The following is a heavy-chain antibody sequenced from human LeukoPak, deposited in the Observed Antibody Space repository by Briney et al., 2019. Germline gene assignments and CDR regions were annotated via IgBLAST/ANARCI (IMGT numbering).Heavy chain of an antibody. CDR1: GYTFTSYD. Sequence: ASVKVSCKASGYTFTSYDINWVRQATGQGLEWMGWMNPNSGNTGYAQKFQGRVTITRNTSISTAYMELSSLRSEDTAVYYCARGYVGIRGYSYGNGFDYWGQGTLVTVSS. J-gene: IGHJ4*02. D-gene: IGHD5-18*01. CDR2: MNPNSGNT. V-gene: IGHV1-8*03. CDR3: ARGYVGIRGYSYGNGFDY.